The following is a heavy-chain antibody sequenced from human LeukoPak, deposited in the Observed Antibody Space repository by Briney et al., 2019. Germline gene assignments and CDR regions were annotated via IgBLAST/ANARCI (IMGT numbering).Heavy chain of an antibody. CDR2: IIPIFGTA. V-gene: IGHV1-69*13. D-gene: IGHD3-10*02. CDR3: ARSPTVRGVIIGNY. Sequence: EASVKVSCKASGGTFSSYAISWVRQAPGQGLEWMGGIIPIFGTANYAQKFQGRVTITADESTSTAYMELSSLRSEDTAVYYCARSPTVRGVIIGNYWGQGTLVTASS. CDR1: GGTFSSYA. J-gene: IGHJ4*02.